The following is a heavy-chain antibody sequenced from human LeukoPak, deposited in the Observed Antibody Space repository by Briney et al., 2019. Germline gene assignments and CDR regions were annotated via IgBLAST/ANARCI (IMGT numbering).Heavy chain of an antibody. V-gene: IGHV1-8*01. CDR3: ARASSSWYFWFDP. CDR2: MNPNSGNT. D-gene: IGHD6-13*01. Sequence: GASVKVSCKASGYTFTSYDINWVRQATGQGLEWMGWMNPNSGNTGYAQKFQGRVAMTRNTSISTAYMELSSLRSEDTDVYYCARASSSWYFWFDPWGQGTLVTVSS. CDR1: GYTFTSYD. J-gene: IGHJ5*02.